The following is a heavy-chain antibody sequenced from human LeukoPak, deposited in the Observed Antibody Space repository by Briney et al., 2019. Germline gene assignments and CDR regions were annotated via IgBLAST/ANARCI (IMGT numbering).Heavy chain of an antibody. V-gene: IGHV5-51*01. J-gene: IGHJ6*02. CDR2: IYPADSTA. Sequence: GDSLKISCKASGYSFTTYWIGWVRQMPGKGLEWMGIIYPADSTAHYSPSFQGQVTISADKSISTAYLQWSSLKASDTAMYYCARRDYYYYGMDVWGQGTTVTVSS. CDR3: ARRDYYYYGMDV. CDR1: GYSFTTYW.